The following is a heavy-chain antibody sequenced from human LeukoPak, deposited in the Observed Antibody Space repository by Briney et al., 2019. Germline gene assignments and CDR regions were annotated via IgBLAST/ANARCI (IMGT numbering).Heavy chain of an antibody. Sequence: SGGSLILSCAVSGFTFSSYSMNWVRQAPGKGLEWVSYISVSSSTIYYADSVKGRFTISRDNAKNSLYLQMDSLRDEDTAVYYCAAREDSSGWSGFGFWGQGTLVTVSS. J-gene: IGHJ4*02. CDR3: AAREDSSGWSGFGF. V-gene: IGHV3-48*02. CDR1: GFTFSSYS. D-gene: IGHD6-19*01. CDR2: ISVSSSTI.